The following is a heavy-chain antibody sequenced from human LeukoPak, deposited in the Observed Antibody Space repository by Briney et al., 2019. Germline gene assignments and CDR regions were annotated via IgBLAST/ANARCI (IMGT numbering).Heavy chain of an antibody. D-gene: IGHD3-22*01. V-gene: IGHV4-59*01. CDR1: GGSLSSYY. Sequence: PSETLSLTCTVSGGSLSSYYWSWIRQPPGKGLEWIWYIYYSGSTNYNPSLKSRDTISVDTSKNQFSLKLSSVTAADTAVYYCARESSYYDSSGYQSHFDYWGQGTLVTVSS. CDR2: IYYSGST. CDR3: ARESSYYDSSGYQSHFDY. J-gene: IGHJ4*02.